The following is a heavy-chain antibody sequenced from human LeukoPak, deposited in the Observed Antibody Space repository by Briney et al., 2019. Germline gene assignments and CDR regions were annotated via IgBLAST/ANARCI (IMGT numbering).Heavy chain of an antibody. V-gene: IGHV1-18*01. CDR1: GYTFTTND. J-gene: IGHJ4*02. D-gene: IGHD6-19*01. CDR2: ISAYNGNT. CDR3: ARGPYEGAVAQWPLFDY. Sequence: ASVKVSCKASGYTFTTNDISWVRQAPGQGLEWMGWISAYNGNTNYAQKLQGRVTMTTETSTSTAYMELRSLRSDDTAVYYCARGPYEGAVAQWPLFDYWGQGTLVTVSS.